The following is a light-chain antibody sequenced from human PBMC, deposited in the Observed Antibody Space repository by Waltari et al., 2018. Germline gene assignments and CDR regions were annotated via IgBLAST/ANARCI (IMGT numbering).Light chain of an antibody. CDR2: AAS. V-gene: IGKV1-39*01. CDR3: QQSYSNIVT. Sequence: DTQLTQPPSSLSASIGHRATVTCRASQSVNSNLNWYQQKPGKAPRLLIYAASSLHSGVPLRFTGSGSGTDFTLTISSLQPEDFATYYCQQSYSNIVTFGQGTRLEIK. J-gene: IGKJ5*01. CDR1: QSVNSN.